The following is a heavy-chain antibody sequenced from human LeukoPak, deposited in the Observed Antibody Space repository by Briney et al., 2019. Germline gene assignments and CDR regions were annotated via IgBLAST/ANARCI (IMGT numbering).Heavy chain of an antibody. V-gene: IGHV1-18*01. CDR1: GYIFTTYD. CDR2: ISAYNGNT. D-gene: IGHD2-21*02. J-gene: IGHJ3*02. CDR3: VRDRGSWAYCGGDCYGHAFDI. Sequence: AASVKVSCKASGYIFTTYDISWVRQAPGQGLEWMGWISAYNGNTNYAQKLQGRVTMTTDTSTSTAYMELRSLRSDDTAVYYCVRDRGSWAYCGGDCYGHAFDIWGQGTMVTVSS.